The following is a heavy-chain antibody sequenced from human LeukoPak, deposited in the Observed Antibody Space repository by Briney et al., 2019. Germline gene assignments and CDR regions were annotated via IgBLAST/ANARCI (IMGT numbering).Heavy chain of an antibody. CDR1: GFTFSSDW. CDR3: ARGHSGDWAL. D-gene: IGHD2-21*02. CDR2: INQDGSVK. V-gene: IGHV3-7*01. Sequence: GGSLRLSCAASGFTFSSDWMSWVRQAPGRGLEWVANINQDGSVKYYVDSVKGRFTISRDNAKNSLFLQMNSLRAEDTAVCYCARGHSGDWALGGQGTLVTVSS. J-gene: IGHJ4*02.